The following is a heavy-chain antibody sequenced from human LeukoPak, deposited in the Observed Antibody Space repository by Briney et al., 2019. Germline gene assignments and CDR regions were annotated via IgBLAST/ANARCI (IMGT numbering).Heavy chain of an antibody. CDR2: IYWDDDK. J-gene: IGHJ3*02. Sequence: SGPTLVHPTQPLTLTCTFSGFSLSTSGVGVGWIRQPPVKALEWLALIYWDDDKRYSPSLKSRLTITKDTSKNQVVLTMTNMDPVDTATYYCAHRARAVGARAFDIWGQGTMVTVSS. D-gene: IGHD1-26*01. CDR1: GFSLSTSGVG. V-gene: IGHV2-5*02. CDR3: AHRARAVGARAFDI.